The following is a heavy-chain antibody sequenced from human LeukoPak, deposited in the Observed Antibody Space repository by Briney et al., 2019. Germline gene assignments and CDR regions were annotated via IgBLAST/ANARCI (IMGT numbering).Heavy chain of an antibody. Sequence: GRSLRLSCAGSGFSFDNYAIHWVRQAPGKGLDWVAGVTYDGSREFYADSVKGRFTTSRDNSRNTLYLQMNSLTDEDTALYYCATDGYDFDHWGQGTLVIVSS. D-gene: IGHD5-24*01. CDR1: GFSFDNYA. CDR3: ATDGYDFDH. V-gene: IGHV3-30*03. J-gene: IGHJ4*02. CDR2: VTYDGSRE.